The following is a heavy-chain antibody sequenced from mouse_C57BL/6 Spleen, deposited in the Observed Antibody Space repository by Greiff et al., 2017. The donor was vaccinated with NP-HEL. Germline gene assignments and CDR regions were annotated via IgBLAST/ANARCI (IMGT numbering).Heavy chain of an antibody. V-gene: IGHV5-17*01. D-gene: IGHD3-3*01. CDR3: ARPVRTGYFDG. CDR1: GFTFSDYG. Sequence: EVKLVESGGGLVKPGGSLKLSCAASGFTFSDYGMHWVRQAPEKGLEWVAYISSGSSTIYYADTVKGRFTISRDNAKNTLFLQMASLRSEDTARYYCARPVRTGYFDGWGTGTTVTVSS. J-gene: IGHJ1*03. CDR2: ISSGSSTI.